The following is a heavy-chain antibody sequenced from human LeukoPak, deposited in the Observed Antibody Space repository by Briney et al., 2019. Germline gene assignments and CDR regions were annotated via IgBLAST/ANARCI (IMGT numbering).Heavy chain of an antibody. CDR3: ARDDQLYYYDSSGYLY. Sequence: GGSLRLSCAASGFTFGSYEMNWVRQAPGKGLEWVAVISYDGSNKYYADSVKGRFTISRDNSKNTLYLQMNSLRAEDTAVYYCARDDQLYYYDSSGYLYWGQGTLVTVSS. V-gene: IGHV3-30*04. CDR1: GFTFGSYE. J-gene: IGHJ4*02. CDR2: ISYDGSNK. D-gene: IGHD3-22*01.